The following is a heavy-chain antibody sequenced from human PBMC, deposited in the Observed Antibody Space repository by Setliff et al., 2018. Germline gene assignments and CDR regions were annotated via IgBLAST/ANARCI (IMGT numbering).Heavy chain of an antibody. D-gene: IGHD3-22*01. Sequence: ASVKVSCKASGGSFSNYAIIWVRQAPGQGPEWMGGIIPIYGSTNNAEKFQGRVTFSTDESMSTVYMELSSLTSADTALYYCARDALYDSNDRNSYYGNWLDPWGQGTLVTVSS. V-gene: IGHV1-69*05. CDR2: IIPIYGST. J-gene: IGHJ5*02. CDR3: ARDALYDSNDRNSYYGNWLDP. CDR1: GGSFSNYA.